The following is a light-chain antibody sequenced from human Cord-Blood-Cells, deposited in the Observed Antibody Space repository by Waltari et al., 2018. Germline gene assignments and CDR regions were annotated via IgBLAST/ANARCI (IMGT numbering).Light chain of an antibody. J-gene: IGLJ2*01. V-gene: IGLV2-11*01. CDR1: SSDVGGYNY. Sequence: QSALTQPRSVSGSPGQSVTISCTGTSSDVGGYNYVSWYQQHPGKAPKLMIYDVSKRPSGVPDRFSGSNSGNTASLPISGLQAEDEADYYCCSYAGSYTFVFGGGTKLTVL. CDR3: CSYAGSYTFV. CDR2: DVS.